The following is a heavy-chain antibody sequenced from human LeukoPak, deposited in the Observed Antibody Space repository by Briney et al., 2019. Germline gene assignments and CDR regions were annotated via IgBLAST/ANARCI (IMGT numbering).Heavy chain of an antibody. Sequence: GGSLRLSCAASRFIFSNYAMQWVRQAPGKGLDWVAVISYHGRDQFYADSVKGRFTISRDSSKDTLYLQMNSLRTEDTAVYYCVRQDCSGGSCYLDYWGQGTLVTVSS. CDR1: RFIFSNYA. CDR3: VRQDCSGGSCYLDY. J-gene: IGHJ4*02. D-gene: IGHD2-15*01. CDR2: ISYHGRDQ. V-gene: IGHV3-30*04.